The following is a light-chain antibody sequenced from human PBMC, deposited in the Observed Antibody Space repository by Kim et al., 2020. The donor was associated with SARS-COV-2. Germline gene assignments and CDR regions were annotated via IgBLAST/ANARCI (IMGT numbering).Light chain of an antibody. CDR3: CSYAGSYTWV. Sequence: QSALTQPRSVSGSPGQSVTISCTGTSSDVGGYNHVSWYQQHPGKAPKLMTYDVSKRPSGVPDRFSGAKSGNTASLTISELQAEDEADYYCCSYAGSYTWVFGGGTQLTVL. CDR1: SSDVGGYNH. CDR2: DVS. V-gene: IGLV2-11*01. J-gene: IGLJ3*02.